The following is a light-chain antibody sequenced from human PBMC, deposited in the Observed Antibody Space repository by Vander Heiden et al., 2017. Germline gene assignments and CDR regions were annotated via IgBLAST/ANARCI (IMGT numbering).Light chain of an antibody. CDR3: ATWDDSLSGRV. Sequence: QSALTQPPSPSATPGQGVAISRSESSSPIATYFVHWYQQLPGAAPRPLIYRNNLRRSVVPDRFSGSKSGSSASLAIRALQSGDEADYYCATWDDSLSGRVFGGGTKLTVL. CDR2: RNN. CDR1: SSPIATYF. J-gene: IGLJ3*02. V-gene: IGLV1-47*01.